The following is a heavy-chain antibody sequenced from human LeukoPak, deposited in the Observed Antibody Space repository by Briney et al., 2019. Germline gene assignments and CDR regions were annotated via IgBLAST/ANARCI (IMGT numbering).Heavy chain of an antibody. J-gene: IGHJ4*02. Sequence: GGSLRLSCEVSGFPFTLYNMNWVRQAPGKGLEWLSYISSSTNTIYYADSVKGRFTISRDNAKNSLYLQMNGLGAEDTAVYYCARGLSSTDYWGQGTLVTVSS. CDR1: GFPFTLYN. V-gene: IGHV3-48*04. CDR3: ARGLSSTDY. CDR2: ISSSTNTI. D-gene: IGHD2-2*01.